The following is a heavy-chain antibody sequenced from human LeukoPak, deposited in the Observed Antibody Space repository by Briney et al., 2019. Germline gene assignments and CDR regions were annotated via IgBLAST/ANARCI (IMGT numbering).Heavy chain of an antibody. J-gene: IGHJ4*02. Sequence: GASVKVSCKASGYTFTSYDINWVRQATGQGLEWMGWMNPNSGNTGYAQKFQGRVTMTRNTSISTAYMELSSLRSEDTAVYFCARRYFGSGTTFGYWGQGALVTVSS. D-gene: IGHD3-10*01. CDR3: ARRYFGSGTTFGY. CDR1: GYTFTSYD. CDR2: MNPNSGNT. V-gene: IGHV1-8*01.